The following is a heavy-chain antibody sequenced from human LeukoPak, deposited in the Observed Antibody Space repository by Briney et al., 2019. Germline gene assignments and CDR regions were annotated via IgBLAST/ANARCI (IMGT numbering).Heavy chain of an antibody. J-gene: IGHJ2*01. Sequence: PGGSLRLSCAASGFTFDDYTMHWVRQAPGKGLEWVSLISWDGGSTYYADSVKGRFTIPRDNSKNSLYLQMNSLRTEDTALYYCAKDSFLRSSTPWYFDLWGRGTLVTVSS. CDR1: GFTFDDYT. D-gene: IGHD5/OR15-5a*01. V-gene: IGHV3-43*01. CDR2: ISWDGGST. CDR3: AKDSFLRSSTPWYFDL.